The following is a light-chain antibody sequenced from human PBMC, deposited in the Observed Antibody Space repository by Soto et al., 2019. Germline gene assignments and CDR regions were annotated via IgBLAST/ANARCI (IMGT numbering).Light chain of an antibody. CDR2: DVT. V-gene: IGLV2-14*03. CDR3: SSYSSSSTRVV. J-gene: IGLJ2*01. CDR1: SSDVGDFNY. Sequence: QSVLTQPASVSGSPGRSVTISCTGSSSDVGDFNYVSWYQHLPGRAPKLIIYDVTNRPSGISYRFSASKSGRTASLTISGLQAEDEADYYCSSYSSSSTRVVFGGGTKLTV.